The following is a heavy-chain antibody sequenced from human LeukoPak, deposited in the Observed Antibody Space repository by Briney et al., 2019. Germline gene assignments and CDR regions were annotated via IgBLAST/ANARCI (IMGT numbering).Heavy chain of an antibody. CDR1: GFTFSTYS. V-gene: IGHV3-48*01. CDR3: VSDQRAAAGTNY. D-gene: IGHD6-13*01. J-gene: IGHJ4*02. Sequence: PGGSLSLSCAASGFTFSTYSMNWVRQAPGKGPEWVSYISSTGSTIYYADSVKGRFTISRDNAKNSLYLQMSSLRAEDTALYYCVSDQRAAAGTNYWGQGTLITVSS. CDR2: ISSTGSTI.